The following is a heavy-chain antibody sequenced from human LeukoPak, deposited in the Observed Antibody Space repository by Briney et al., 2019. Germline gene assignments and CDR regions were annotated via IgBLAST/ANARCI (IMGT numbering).Heavy chain of an antibody. D-gene: IGHD3-22*01. CDR1: GYTFTGYY. CDR2: INPNSGGT. J-gene: IGHJ4*02. V-gene: IGHV1-2*04. CDR3: ARDGDSSGYDEFDY. Sequence: ASVKVSCKASGYTFTGYYMHWVRQAPGQGLEWMGWINPNSGGTNYAQKFQGWVTMTRDTPISTAYMELSRLRSDDTAVYYCARDGDSSGYDEFDYWGQGTLVTVSS.